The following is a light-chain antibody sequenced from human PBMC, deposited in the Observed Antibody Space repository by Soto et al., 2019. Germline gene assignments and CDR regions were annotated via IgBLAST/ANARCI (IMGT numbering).Light chain of an antibody. Sequence: QSALTQPASVSGSPGGSITISCTGTSSDVGTYNLVTWYQQHPGRVPKLILYEGNKRPSGVSSRFSASKSGNTASLTISGLQAEDEAEYFCCSYAPSRTLLFGGGTKVTVL. CDR3: CSYAPSRTLL. CDR2: EGN. J-gene: IGLJ2*01. CDR1: SSDVGTYNL. V-gene: IGLV2-23*01.